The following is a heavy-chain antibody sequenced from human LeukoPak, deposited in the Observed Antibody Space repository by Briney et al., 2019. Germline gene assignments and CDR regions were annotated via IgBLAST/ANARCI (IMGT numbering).Heavy chain of an antibody. J-gene: IGHJ6*03. Sequence: GGSLRLSCAASGFIFDDYAMHWVRQAPGKGLEWVSGISWDSDSIDYADSVKGRFTISRDNAKNSLYLQMNSLRAEDMALYYCAKGGGGRLIYYYYMDVWGKGTTVTVSS. V-gene: IGHV3-9*03. D-gene: IGHD3-16*01. CDR3: AKGGGGRLIYYYYMDV. CDR1: GFIFDDYA. CDR2: ISWDSDSI.